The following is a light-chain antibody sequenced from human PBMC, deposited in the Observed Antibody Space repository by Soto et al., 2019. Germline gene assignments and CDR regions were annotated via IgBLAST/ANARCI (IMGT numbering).Light chain of an antibody. CDR3: QQFSSYPLT. CDR1: QTVRNNY. Sequence: EVVLTQSPGTLSLSPGERATLSCSASQTVRNNYLAWYQQKPGQDPRLLIYDASSRATGIPDRFSGGGSGTDFTLTISRLEPEDFAVYYCQQFSSYPLTFGGGTKVDIK. J-gene: IGKJ4*01. CDR2: DAS. V-gene: IGKV3-20*01.